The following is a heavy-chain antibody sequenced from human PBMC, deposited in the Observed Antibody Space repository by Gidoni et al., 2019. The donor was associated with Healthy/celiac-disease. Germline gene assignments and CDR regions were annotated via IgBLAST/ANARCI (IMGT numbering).Heavy chain of an antibody. D-gene: IGHD3-10*01. Sequence: QVQLQESGPGLVKPSETLSLTCAISGDSITSYYWNWIRQPPGKGLVWLGNTYYSGTTNYNPSLKSRLTISTDTSENQFSLNLSSVTAADTAVDYCARGRGLGVWGQGTLVTVSS. J-gene: IGHJ4*02. V-gene: IGHV4-59*01. CDR2: TYYSGTT. CDR3: ARGRGLGV. CDR1: GDSITSYY.